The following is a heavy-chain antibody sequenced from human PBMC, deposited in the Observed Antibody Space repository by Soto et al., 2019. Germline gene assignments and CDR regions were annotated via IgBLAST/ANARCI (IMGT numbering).Heavy chain of an antibody. CDR2: IYPGDSDT. D-gene: IGHD3-22*01. CDR3: ARLYYYDSSGYPSFDI. J-gene: IGHJ3*02. CDR1: GYSFTSYW. Sequence: GESLKISCKGSGYSFTSYWIVWVRQMPGKGLEWMGIIYPGDSDTRYSPSFQGQVTISADKSISTAYLQWSSLKASDTAMYYCARLYYYDSSGYPSFDIWGQGTMVTVSS. V-gene: IGHV5-51*01.